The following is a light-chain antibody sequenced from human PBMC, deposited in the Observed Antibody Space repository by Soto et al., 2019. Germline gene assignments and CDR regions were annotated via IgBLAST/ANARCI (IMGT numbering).Light chain of an antibody. V-gene: IGKV3-15*01. Sequence: EIVMTQSPATLSVSPGERATLSCRASQSVSSNLAWYQQKPGHAPRLLLYGASTRATGIPARFSGSGSGTEFTLNISSLQYDDVAVYYCQQYNNRPNTFGQGTKLEIK. J-gene: IGKJ1*01. CDR1: QSVSSN. CDR3: QQYNNRPNT. CDR2: GAS.